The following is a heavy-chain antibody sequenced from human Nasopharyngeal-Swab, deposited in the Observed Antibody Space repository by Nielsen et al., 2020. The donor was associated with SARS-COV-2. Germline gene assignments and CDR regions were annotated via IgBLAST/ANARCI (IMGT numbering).Heavy chain of an antibody. J-gene: IGHJ6*02. CDR2: ISYDGSNK. V-gene: IGHV3-30*18. D-gene: IGHD6-13*01. Sequence: WIRQPPGKGLEWVAVISYDGSNKYYADSVKGRFTISRDNSKNTLYLQMNSLRAEDTAVYYCAKDRGSSGYYYGMDVWGQGTTVTVPS. CDR3: AKDRGSSGYYYGMDV.